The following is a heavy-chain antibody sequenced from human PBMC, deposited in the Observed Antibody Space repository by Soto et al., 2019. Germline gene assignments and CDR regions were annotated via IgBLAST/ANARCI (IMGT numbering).Heavy chain of an antibody. CDR1: GFSFSSYW. Sequence: EVQLVQSGGGLVQPGGSLRLSCAASGFSFSSYWMHWFRQAPGKGPVWVSQINLDGTTTNYADSVKGRFTISRDNAENTLYLRMNSLRAEDTAVYYCAKDVSWGQSDYWGQGTLVTVSS. V-gene: IGHV3-74*01. J-gene: IGHJ4*02. CDR2: INLDGTTT. CDR3: AKDVSWGQSDY. D-gene: IGHD3-16*01.